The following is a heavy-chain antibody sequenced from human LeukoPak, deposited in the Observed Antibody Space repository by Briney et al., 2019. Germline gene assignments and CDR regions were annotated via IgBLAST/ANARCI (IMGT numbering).Heavy chain of an antibody. CDR2: ISGSGGST. J-gene: IGHJ4*02. CDR1: GFTFSSYA. D-gene: IGHD3-9*01. V-gene: IGHV3-23*01. Sequence: GGSLRLSCAASGFTFSSYAMSWVRQAPGKGLEWVSAISGSGGSTYYADSVKGRFTISRDNSKNTLYLQMNSLRAEDTAVYYCASQVRGLRYFDWVPGYWGQGTLVTVFS. CDR3: ASQVRGLRYFDWVPGY.